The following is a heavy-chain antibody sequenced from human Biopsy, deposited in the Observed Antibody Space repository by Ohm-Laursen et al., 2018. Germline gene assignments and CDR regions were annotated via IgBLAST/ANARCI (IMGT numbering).Heavy chain of an antibody. CDR2: IYDRGSTA. Sequence: SETLSLTCTVSGDSVNSGSFYWTWIRQPPGQGLEYIGYIYDRGSTANYNPSLKSRVTISVDRSKNHFSLELSSVTAADTAVYYCARVGVGAPSIDYFDSWGQGALVTVSS. V-gene: IGHV4-61*03. J-gene: IGHJ4*02. D-gene: IGHD1-26*01. CDR3: ARVGVGAPSIDYFDS. CDR1: GDSVNSGSFY.